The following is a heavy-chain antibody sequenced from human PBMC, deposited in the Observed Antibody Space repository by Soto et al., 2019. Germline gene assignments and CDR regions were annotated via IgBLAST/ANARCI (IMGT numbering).Heavy chain of an antibody. CDR2: IWYDGSEK. CDR3: ARQSLGNIRLRGLDY. Sequence: QVQLVESGGGVVQPGRSLRLSCAASGFTFSDYGMHWVRQAPGKGLEWVAVIWYDGSEKYYADSVKGRFTISRDNSKNTLYLKMNSLRVEDTAVYYCARQSLGNIRLRGLDYWGQGALVTVSS. CDR1: GFTFSDYG. V-gene: IGHV3-33*01. D-gene: IGHD1-1*01. J-gene: IGHJ4*02.